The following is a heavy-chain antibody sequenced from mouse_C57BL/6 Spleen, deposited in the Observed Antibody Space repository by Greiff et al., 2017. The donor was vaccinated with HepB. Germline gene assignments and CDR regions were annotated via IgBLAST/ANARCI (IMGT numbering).Heavy chain of an antibody. D-gene: IGHD1-1*01. CDR1: GYTFTSYW. V-gene: IGHV1-64*01. Sequence: QVQLQQPGAELVKPGASVKLSCKASGYTFTSYWMHWVKQRPGQGLEWIGMIHPNSGSTNYNEKFKSKATLTVEKSSSTAYMQLSSLTSEDSAVYYCARGGITTVVAPFDYWGQGTTLTVSS. CDR3: ARGGITTVVAPFDY. CDR2: IHPNSGST. J-gene: IGHJ2*01.